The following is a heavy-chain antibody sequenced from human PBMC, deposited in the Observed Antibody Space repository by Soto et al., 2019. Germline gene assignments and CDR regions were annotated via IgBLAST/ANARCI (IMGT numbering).Heavy chain of an antibody. Sequence: EVQLVESGGNLVQPGGSLRLSCEASGFTFSGFDMHWVRQPTGKGLEWVSTICTAGDTYYAVSVKGRFTISRDNAKNSLSRQMNSLRAGDTAVYFCARGQEVGAHFFDSWGQGTQVTVSS. CDR2: ICTAGDT. V-gene: IGHV3-13*01. CDR1: GFTFSGFD. CDR3: ARGQEVGAHFFDS. J-gene: IGHJ4*02. D-gene: IGHD2-15*01.